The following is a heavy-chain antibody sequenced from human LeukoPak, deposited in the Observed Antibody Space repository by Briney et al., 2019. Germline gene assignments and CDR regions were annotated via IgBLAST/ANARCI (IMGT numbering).Heavy chain of an antibody. CDR2: ISGSGGST. Sequence: SGGSLRLSCAASGFTFSSNGMSWVRQAPGKGLEWVSAISGSGGSTYYADSVKGRFTISRDNSKNTLYLQMNSLRVEDTAVYYCAKDRGIISDYGGQGTLVTVSS. V-gene: IGHV3-23*01. J-gene: IGHJ4*02. D-gene: IGHD3-10*01. CDR3: AKDRGIISDY. CDR1: GFTFSSNG.